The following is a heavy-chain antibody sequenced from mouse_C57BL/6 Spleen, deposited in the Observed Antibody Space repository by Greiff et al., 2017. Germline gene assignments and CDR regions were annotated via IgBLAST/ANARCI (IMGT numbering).Heavy chain of an antibody. D-gene: IGHD2-3*01. CDR3: AAGYYEDWYFEV. Sequence: EVKLMESGPGLVKPSQSLSLTCSVTGYSINSGYFWNWIRQFPGNKLEWMGFISYDGSNNYNPSLKNRIAITRSPSKNQFFLKLNSVTTEDTATYYCAAGYYEDWYFEVRGTGTTVT. CDR1: GYSINSGYF. V-gene: IGHV3-6*01. J-gene: IGHJ1*03. CDR2: ISYDGSN.